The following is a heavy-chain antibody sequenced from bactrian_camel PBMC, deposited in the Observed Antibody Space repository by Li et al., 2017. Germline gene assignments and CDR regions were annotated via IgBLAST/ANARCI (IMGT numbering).Heavy chain of an antibody. Sequence: HVQLVESGGGSVQAGGSLRVSCAASADIYKSYCLGWFRQPPGKEREGVATIDAENTATYGKSVKGRFTISRDNAKNTVYLQMNSLKPEDTGMYYCAASRNRWCSLARG. J-gene: IGHJ3*01. CDR2: IDAENTA. V-gene: IGHV3S57*01. CDR1: ADIYKSYC. D-gene: IGHD2*01.